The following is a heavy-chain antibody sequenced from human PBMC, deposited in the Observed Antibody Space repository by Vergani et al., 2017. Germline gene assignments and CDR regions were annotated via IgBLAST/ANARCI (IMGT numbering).Heavy chain of an antibody. V-gene: IGHV5-51*01. CDR2: IYPGDSDT. J-gene: IGHJ3*02. Sequence: EVQLVQSGAEVRKPGESLKISCKASGYSLTTYWIGWVRQMPGKGLECMGIIYPGDSDTRYSPSFQGQATISADTSIRTAYLQWNRLKASDTAMYYCARRTGKETDAFDIWGQGTMVTVSS. CDR3: ARRTGKETDAFDI. D-gene: IGHD7-27*01. CDR1: GYSLTTYW.